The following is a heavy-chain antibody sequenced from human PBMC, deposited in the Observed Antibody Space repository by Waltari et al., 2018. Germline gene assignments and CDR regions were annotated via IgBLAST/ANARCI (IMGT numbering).Heavy chain of an antibody. CDR3: AKRAYDSSGPLDY. V-gene: IGHV3-9*01. D-gene: IGHD3-22*01. CDR1: GFTFDAYA. Sequence: EVQLVESGGGLVQPGRSLRISCAASGFTFDAYAMHWVLQAPGKGLEWVSGISWNSGSIGYADSVKGRFTISRDNAKNSLYLQMNSLRAEDTALYYCAKRAYDSSGPLDYWGQGTLVTVSS. CDR2: ISWNSGSI. J-gene: IGHJ4*02.